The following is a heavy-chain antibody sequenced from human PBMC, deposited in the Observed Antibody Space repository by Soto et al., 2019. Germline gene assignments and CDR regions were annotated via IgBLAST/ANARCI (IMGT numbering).Heavy chain of an antibody. CDR3: AKIGIHVYYESSGFMS. CDR2: ISYDGNSK. D-gene: IGHD3-22*01. Sequence: QVQLVESGGGVVQPGRSLRLSCAASGFTFSSYDMHWVRQAPGKGLEWVAVISYDGNSKYYADSVKGRFTISRDNSENPQYLRSPSLRAEDTAVYYRAKIGIHVYYESSGFMSWGQGNPVHLSP. J-gene: IGHJ5*02. V-gene: IGHV3-30*18. CDR1: GFTFSSYD.